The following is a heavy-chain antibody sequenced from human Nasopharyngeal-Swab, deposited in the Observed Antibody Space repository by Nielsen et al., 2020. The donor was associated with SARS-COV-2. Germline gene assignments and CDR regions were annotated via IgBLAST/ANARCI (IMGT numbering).Heavy chain of an antibody. CDR2: VSYSGIT. J-gene: IGHJ4*02. Sequence: SETLSLTCTVSGAFISGHHWSWIRQPPGKGLEWIGYVSYSGITNYNPSLNSRVTISADSSKNQFSLELGSVTAADTAVYYCAREEYYYDSSGNYYRPFDNWGQGTLVSVSS. CDR1: GAFISGHH. V-gene: IGHV4-59*11. CDR3: AREEYYYDSSGNYYRPFDN. D-gene: IGHD3-22*01.